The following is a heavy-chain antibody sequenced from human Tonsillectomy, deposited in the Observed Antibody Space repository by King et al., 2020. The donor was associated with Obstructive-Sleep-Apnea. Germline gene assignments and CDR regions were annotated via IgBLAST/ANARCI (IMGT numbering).Heavy chain of an antibody. J-gene: IGHJ4*02. Sequence: QLVQSGGGLVQPGGSLRLSCAASGLTFSSYGMSWVRQAPGKGLEWVANIKLDGSEEYYVDSVKGRFTISRDNAKNSLYLPMNSLRAEDTAMYYCASPLSIRLLTGYGYWGQGTLVTVSS. D-gene: IGHD3-9*01. V-gene: IGHV3-7*01. CDR1: GLTFSSYG. CDR3: ASPLSIRLLTGYGY. CDR2: IKLDGSEE.